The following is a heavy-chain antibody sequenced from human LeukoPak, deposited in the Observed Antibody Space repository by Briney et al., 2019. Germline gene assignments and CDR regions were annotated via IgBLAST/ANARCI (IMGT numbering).Heavy chain of an antibody. D-gene: IGHD4-17*01. CDR2: IYYSGST. Sequence: PSETLSLTCTVSGGSISSYYWSWIRQPPGKGLEWIGYIYYSGSTNYNPSLKSRVTISVDTSKNQFSLKLSSVTAADTAVYYCARGVDGYGDYGFDYWGQGTLVTVSS. CDR1: GGSISSYY. J-gene: IGHJ4*02. CDR3: ARGVDGYGDYGFDY. V-gene: IGHV4-59*01.